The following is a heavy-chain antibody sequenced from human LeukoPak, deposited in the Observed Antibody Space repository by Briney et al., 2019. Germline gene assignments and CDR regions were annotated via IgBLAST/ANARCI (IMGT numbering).Heavy chain of an antibody. CDR3: AREVDIPVDSDGFDL. D-gene: IGHD5-12*01. J-gene: IGHJ3*01. Sequence: SETLSLTCSVSGGSITSTNYFWRWIRQPPGEGLEWIAYIRPSGIAWYNPSLRSRAVISIDTSKNQFSLTVNSVTAADTAIYYCAREVDIPVDSDGFDLGGQGTMVTVSS. CDR2: IRPSGIA. V-gene: IGHV4-30-4*08. CDR1: GGSITSTNYF.